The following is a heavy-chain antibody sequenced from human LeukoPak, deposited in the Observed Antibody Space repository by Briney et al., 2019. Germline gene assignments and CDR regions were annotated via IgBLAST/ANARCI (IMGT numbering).Heavy chain of an antibody. D-gene: IGHD6-19*01. CDR2: IYTAGTA. CDR3: ASGSGWYIIMAN. CDR1: GFTVSSSY. V-gene: IGHV3-53*01. Sequence: GGSLRLSCAASGFTVSSSYMSWVRQAPGKGLEWVSVIYTAGTAYYADSVKGRFTISRDNSQNTLYLQMNSLRAEDTAVYYCASGSGWYIIMANWGQGTLVTVSS. J-gene: IGHJ4*02.